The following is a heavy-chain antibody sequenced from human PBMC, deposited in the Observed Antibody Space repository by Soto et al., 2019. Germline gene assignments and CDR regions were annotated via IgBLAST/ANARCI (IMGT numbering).Heavy chain of an antibody. CDR1: GFTLSDHY. V-gene: IGHV3-72*01. D-gene: IGHD3-22*01. J-gene: IGHJ4*02. Sequence: PVGSLRLSCAVSGFTLSDHYIDWVRQAPGKGLEWVGRSRDKPQGYSTAYAASVKGRFTTSRDGSKNSAYLQMNSLKTEDTAVYYCVRATYFSDSSGYTRCLDYWAQGTLVTVSS. CDR2: SRDKPQGYST. CDR3: VRATYFSDSSGYTRCLDY.